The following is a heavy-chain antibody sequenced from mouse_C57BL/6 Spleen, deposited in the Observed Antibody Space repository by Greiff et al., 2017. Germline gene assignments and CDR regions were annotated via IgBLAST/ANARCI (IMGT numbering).Heavy chain of an antibody. CDR2: ISSGSSTI. D-gene: IGHD1-1*01. CDR3: AWLDSSPFAY. Sequence: EVQLVESGRGLVKPGGSLKLSCAASGFTFSDYGMHWVRQAPEKGLEWVAYISSGSSTIYYADTVKGRFTITRDNAKNTLFLQMTSLRSEDTAMYYCAWLDSSPFAYWGQGTLVTVSA. CDR1: GFTFSDYG. V-gene: IGHV5-17*01. J-gene: IGHJ3*01.